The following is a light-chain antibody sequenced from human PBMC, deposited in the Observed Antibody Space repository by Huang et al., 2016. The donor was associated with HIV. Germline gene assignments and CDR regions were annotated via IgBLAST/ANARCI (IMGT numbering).Light chain of an antibody. CDR2: DVS. CDR3: QQRSKWPLT. Sequence: EIVLTQSPVTLSLSPGDRATLSCRASQSIGTYLAWYQQKSGQAPRLLIYDVSNRAAGVPARFSASGSETDCTLTIASLDPDDFAIYHCQQRSKWPLTFGGGTKVEMK. CDR1: QSIGTY. J-gene: IGKJ4*01. V-gene: IGKV3-11*01.